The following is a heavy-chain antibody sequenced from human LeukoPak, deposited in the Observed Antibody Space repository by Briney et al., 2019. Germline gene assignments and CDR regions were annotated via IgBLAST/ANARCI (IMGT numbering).Heavy chain of an antibody. D-gene: IGHD6-6*01. V-gene: IGHV1-46*01. CDR1: GYTFTSYY. J-gene: IGHJ4*02. CDR3: ATNVDTLVPVDD. CDR2: INPSGGSR. Sequence: GASVKLSCKASGYTFTSYYMHWVRQAPAPGLEWMGIINPSGGSRGYAQKFQGRVTMTRDRSQTTVHVGLHSESSDDTAEYYCATNVDTLVPVDDWGQGTLVTVSS.